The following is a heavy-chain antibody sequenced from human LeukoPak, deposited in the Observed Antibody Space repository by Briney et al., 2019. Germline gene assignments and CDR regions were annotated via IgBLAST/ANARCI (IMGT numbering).Heavy chain of an antibody. Sequence: GGSLRLSCATSGFTFTTFWMHWVRQAPGKGLVWVSRINSDGSSTSYADSVKGRFTISRDNAKNTLYLQMNSLRAEDTAVYYCAIQRGGYYFDYWGQGTLVTVSS. D-gene: IGHD3-16*01. CDR3: AIQRGGYYFDY. CDR2: INSDGSST. J-gene: IGHJ4*02. V-gene: IGHV3-74*01. CDR1: GFTFTTFW.